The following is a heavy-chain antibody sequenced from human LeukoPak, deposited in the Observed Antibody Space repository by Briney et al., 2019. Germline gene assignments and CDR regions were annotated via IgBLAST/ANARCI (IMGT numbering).Heavy chain of an antibody. CDR3: ARDGTSAYDY. CDR1: GYTLRYFG. Sequence: GASVKVSCKASGYTLRYFGINWVRQAPGQGLEWIAWISGNNDNPNYGQKFQGRFTVTTDSSTSTAYMELRNLRSDDTAVYYCARDGTSAYDYWDQGTLVTVSS. D-gene: IGHD1-26*01. J-gene: IGHJ4*02. V-gene: IGHV1-18*01. CDR2: ISGNNDNP.